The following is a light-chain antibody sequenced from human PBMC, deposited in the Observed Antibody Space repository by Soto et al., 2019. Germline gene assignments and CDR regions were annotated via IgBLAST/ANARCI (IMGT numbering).Light chain of an antibody. CDR2: STS. J-gene: IGKJ1*01. CDR1: QVIGNP. CDR3: LQYWDYSWT. Sequence: IQMTQSPSSLSASVGDRVTITCRASQVIGNPYIGWYQQKVGRPPKRLIYSTSTLQSGVPSRFSGSGSGTEFSLTISSLQPEDSATYYCLQYWDYSWTFGQGTKVEMK. V-gene: IGKV1-17*01.